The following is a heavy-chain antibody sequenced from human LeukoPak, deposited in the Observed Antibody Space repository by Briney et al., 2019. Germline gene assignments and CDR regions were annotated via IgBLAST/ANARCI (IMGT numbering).Heavy chain of an antibody. V-gene: IGHV3-53*01. CDR2: LYSGGTT. D-gene: IGHD1-1*01. Sequence: VSLRPPCGAPGVSVSTNYMTWVRPAPGKGLELGSILYSGGTTYYTGSVKGRFTIARDNSKNTLYLQMNSLRSEDTAVYYCARGNEVENAGTDAFDLWGQGTMVTVSS. CDR3: ARGNEVENAGTDAFDL. CDR1: GVSVSTNY. J-gene: IGHJ3*01.